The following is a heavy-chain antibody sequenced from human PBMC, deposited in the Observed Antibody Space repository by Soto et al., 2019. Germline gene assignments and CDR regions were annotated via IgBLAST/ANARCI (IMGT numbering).Heavy chain of an antibody. CDR2: ISYDGGNK. CDR1: GFTFSSYG. V-gene: IGHV3-30*03. J-gene: IGHJ2*01. CDR3: ARPEAGDQWYFDL. Sequence: QVQLVESGGGVVQPGRSLRLSCAASGFTFSSYGMHWVRQAPGKGLEWVAVISYDGGNKYYADSVKGRFTISRDNSKNTLYLQMNSLRAEDTAVYYCARPEAGDQWYFDLWGRGTLVTVSS. D-gene: IGHD7-27*01.